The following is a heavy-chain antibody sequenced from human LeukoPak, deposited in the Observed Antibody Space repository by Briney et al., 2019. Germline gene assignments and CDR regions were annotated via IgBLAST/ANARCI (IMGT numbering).Heavy chain of an antibody. CDR2: ISYGGRA. CDR3: ARAPVATPSEFDY. D-gene: IGHD5-12*01. Sequence: SETLSLTCAVSGDSISSGGYWWSWIRQHPGKGPEWIGYISYGGRADYNPSLKSRVAISADTPKNQFSLKLSSTTAADTAVYYCARAPVATPSEFDYWGQGTLVTVSS. J-gene: IGHJ4*02. V-gene: IGHV4-31*11. CDR1: GDSISSGGYW.